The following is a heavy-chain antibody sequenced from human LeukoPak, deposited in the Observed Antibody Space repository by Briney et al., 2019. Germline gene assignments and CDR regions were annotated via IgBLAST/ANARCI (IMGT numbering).Heavy chain of an antibody. Sequence: PGGSLRLSCAASGFTFSSYSMNWVRQAPGKGLEWVSSISSSSSYIYYADSVKGRFTISRDNSKNTLYLQMNSLRAEDTAVYYCARDGRQLLPMRSPFDYWGQGTLVTVSS. CDR1: GFTFSSYS. CDR3: ARDGRQLLPMRSPFDY. D-gene: IGHD2-2*01. V-gene: IGHV3-21*01. CDR2: ISSSSSYI. J-gene: IGHJ4*02.